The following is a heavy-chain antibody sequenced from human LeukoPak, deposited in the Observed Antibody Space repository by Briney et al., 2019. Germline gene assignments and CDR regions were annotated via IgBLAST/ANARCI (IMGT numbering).Heavy chain of an antibody. CDR1: GYLFTNSW. CDR2: IYPGDSDT. J-gene: IGHJ4*02. CDR3: ARSTSADY. D-gene: IGHD2-2*01. V-gene: IGHV5-51*01. Sequence: GESLKISCKGSGYLFTNSWIGWVRQTPGKGLEWMGIIYPGDSDTRYSPSFQGQVTISADKSISTAYLQWSSLKASDTAIYYCARSTSADYWGQGTLVTVSS.